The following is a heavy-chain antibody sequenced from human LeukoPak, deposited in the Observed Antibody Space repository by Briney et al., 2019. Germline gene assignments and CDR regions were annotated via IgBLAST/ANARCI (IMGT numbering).Heavy chain of an antibody. CDR1: GFTVSSNY. CDR2: ISGSGGST. D-gene: IGHD3-10*01. J-gene: IGHJ6*03. CDR3: AKEATWFGGLMDV. Sequence: GGSLRLSCAASGFTVSSNYMSWVRQAPGKGLEWVSAISGSGGSTYYADSVKGRFTISRDNSKNTLYLQMNSLRAEDTAVYYCAKEATWFGGLMDVWGKGTTVTVSS. V-gene: IGHV3-23*01.